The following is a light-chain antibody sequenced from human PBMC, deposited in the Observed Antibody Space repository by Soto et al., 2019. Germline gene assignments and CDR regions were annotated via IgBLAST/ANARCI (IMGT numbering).Light chain of an antibody. CDR2: DVT. Sequence: QSALTQPASVSGSPGQSITISCTGTSSDVGGYNFVSWYQQHPGKAPKLMIYDVTNRPSGISNRFSGSKSGNTASLTISGLQAEDEADYYCNSYGGTSTPVVFGGGTKLTVL. CDR1: SSDVGGYNF. V-gene: IGLV2-14*03. CDR3: NSYGGTSTPVV. J-gene: IGLJ2*01.